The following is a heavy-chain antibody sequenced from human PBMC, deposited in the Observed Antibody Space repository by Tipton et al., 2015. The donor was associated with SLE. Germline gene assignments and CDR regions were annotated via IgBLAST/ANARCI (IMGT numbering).Heavy chain of an antibody. CDR3: ARRGVVSRFDP. Sequence: TLSLTCTVSGGSISSGSYHWNWIRQPAGKGLEWIGRIFTSGSTNYNPSLKSRVSISVDTSKNQFSLRLNSVTAADTAVYYCARRGVVSRFDPWGQGTLVTVSS. CDR2: IFTSGST. V-gene: IGHV4-61*02. J-gene: IGHJ5*02. D-gene: IGHD2-8*02. CDR1: GGSISSGSYH.